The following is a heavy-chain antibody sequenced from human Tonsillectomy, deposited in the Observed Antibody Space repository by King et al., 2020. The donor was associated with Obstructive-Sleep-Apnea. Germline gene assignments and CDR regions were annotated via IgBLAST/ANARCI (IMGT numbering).Heavy chain of an antibody. CDR1: GYTFSLYY. D-gene: IGHD3-10*01. CDR2: INPSGGAT. V-gene: IGHV1-46*01. J-gene: IGHJ4*02. CDR3: ARGDHFEGSGNYGGIGY. Sequence: QLVQSGAEVKKPGASVKLSCKASGYTFSLYYIHWVLQAPGQGLEWMGMINPSGGATTDAPNLQGRIMMRSDMSTRAASMDLSSLRSEDTAVYFCARGDHFEGSGNYGGIGYWGRGTLVTVSS.